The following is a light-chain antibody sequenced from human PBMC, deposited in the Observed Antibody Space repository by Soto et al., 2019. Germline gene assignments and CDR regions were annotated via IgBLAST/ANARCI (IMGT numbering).Light chain of an antibody. V-gene: IGLV2-14*01. Sequence: QSVLTQPASVSGSPGQSITISCTGTGSDVGGYDYVSWYQHHPGKAPKVMIYEVTNRPSGVSNRFSGSKSGNTASLTISGLLAEDEADYYCSSYTSSRTYVFGTGTKVT. CDR2: EVT. CDR3: SSYTSSRTYV. CDR1: GSDVGGYDY. J-gene: IGLJ1*01.